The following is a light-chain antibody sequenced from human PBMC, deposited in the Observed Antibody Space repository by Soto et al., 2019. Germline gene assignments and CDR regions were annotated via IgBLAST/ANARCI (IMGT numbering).Light chain of an antibody. J-gene: IGKJ1*01. CDR1: QSVSNN. Sequence: EIVLTQSPGTLSVSPGERATLSCRASQSVSNNYLAWYQQTPGQAPRLLSYGASTRAAGISARFSGSGSGTEFTLTISSLKSGDFAVYYCQQSSNWPRTFGQGTKVDI. V-gene: IGKV3-15*01. CDR2: GAS. CDR3: QQSSNWPRT.